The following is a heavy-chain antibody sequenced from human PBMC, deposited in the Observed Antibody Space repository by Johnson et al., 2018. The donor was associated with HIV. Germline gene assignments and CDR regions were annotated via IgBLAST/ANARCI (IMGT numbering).Heavy chain of an antibody. D-gene: IGHD2-15*01. Sequence: VLLVESGGGLVQPGGSLRLSCAVSGFTVTSNYMTWVRQAPGKGLEWVSVIYAGNRTYYADSVKGRFTISRDKSKNILSLQMNNLRVEDTAVYYCAREGVVGVKAGFIWGQGTMVTVSS. CDR2: IYAGNRT. V-gene: IGHV3-66*01. J-gene: IGHJ3*02. CDR1: GFTVTSNY. CDR3: AREGVVGVKAGFI.